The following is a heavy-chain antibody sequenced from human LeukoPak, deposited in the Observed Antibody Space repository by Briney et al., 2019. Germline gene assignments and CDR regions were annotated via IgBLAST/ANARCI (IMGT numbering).Heavy chain of an antibody. J-gene: IGHJ6*02. CDR1: GFTFGHYD. CDR3: ARDSVEFYGMDA. V-gene: IGHV3-48*03. Sequence: GGSLRLSCVASGFTFGHYDMNWVRQAPGKGLEWLSYSSGSGYTIHYADTVRGRFTISRDDATNSVYLQMTSLRDQDTAVYYCARDSVEFYGMDAWGRGTTVIVSS. D-gene: IGHD5/OR15-5a*01. CDR2: SSGSGYTI.